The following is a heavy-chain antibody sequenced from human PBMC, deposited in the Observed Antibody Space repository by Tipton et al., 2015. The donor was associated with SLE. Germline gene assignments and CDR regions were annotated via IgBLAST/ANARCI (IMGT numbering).Heavy chain of an antibody. D-gene: IGHD5-18*01. J-gene: IGHJ6*02. CDR3: AREREPRQLWLYYYYGMDV. Sequence: LRLSCTVSGGSISSSSYYWGWIRQPPGKGLEWIGSIYYSGSTYYNPSLKSRVTISVDTSKNQFSLKLSSVTAADTAVYYCAREREPRQLWLYYYYGMDVWGQGTTVTVSS. CDR1: GGSISSSSYY. CDR2: IYYSGST. V-gene: IGHV4-39*07.